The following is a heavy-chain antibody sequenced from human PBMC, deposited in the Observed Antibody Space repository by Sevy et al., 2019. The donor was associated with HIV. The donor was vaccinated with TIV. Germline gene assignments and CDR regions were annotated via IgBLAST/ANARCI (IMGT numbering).Heavy chain of an antibody. J-gene: IGHJ6*02. D-gene: IGHD6-13*01. CDR1: GGSISSYY. Sequence: SETLSLTCTVSGGSISSYYWSWIRQPPGKGLEWIGYIYYSGSTNYNPSLKSRVTISVDTSKNQFSLKLSSVTAVDTAVYYCARFKGGSWYYGMDVWGQGTTVTVSS. CDR2: IYYSGST. V-gene: IGHV4-59*01. CDR3: ARFKGGSWYYGMDV.